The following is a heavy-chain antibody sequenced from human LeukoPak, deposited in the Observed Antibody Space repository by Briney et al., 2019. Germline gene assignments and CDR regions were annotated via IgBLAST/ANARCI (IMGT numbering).Heavy chain of an antibody. CDR2: ISGSGGST. V-gene: IGHV3-23*01. CDR1: GFTFSSYA. Sequence: GGSLRLSCAASGFTFSSYAMSWVRQAPGKGLEWVSAISGSGGSTYYADSVKGRFTISRDNSKNTLYLQMNSLRAEDTAVYYRAKRFFTMVRGVKGGFDYWGQGTLVTVSS. D-gene: IGHD3-10*01. J-gene: IGHJ4*02. CDR3: AKRFFTMVRGVKGGFDY.